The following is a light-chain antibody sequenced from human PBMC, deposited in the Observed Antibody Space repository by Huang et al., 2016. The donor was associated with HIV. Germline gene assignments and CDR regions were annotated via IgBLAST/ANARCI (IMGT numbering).Light chain of an antibody. V-gene: IGKV3-11*01. CDR2: DAS. CDR1: QSVSSY. Sequence: EIVLTQSPATLSLSPGERATLSCRASQSVSSYLAWYQQKPGQAPRLLIYDASNRATGIPARFRCSVSGTDFTLTISSLEPEDFAVYYCQQRSNWAPITFGGGTKVEIK. J-gene: IGKJ4*01. CDR3: QQRSNWAPIT.